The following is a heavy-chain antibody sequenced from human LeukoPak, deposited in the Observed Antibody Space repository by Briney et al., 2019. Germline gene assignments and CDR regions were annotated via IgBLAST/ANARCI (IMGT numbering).Heavy chain of an antibody. CDR2: IGGTGVRT. Sequence: GGSLRLSCASSGFTFSSYAMSWVRQAPGKGLEWVSTIGGTGVRTYYADSVKGRFTISRDNAKNSLYLQMSSLRAEDTAVYYCARGYYDSSGYYPYYFDYWGQGTLVTVSS. J-gene: IGHJ4*02. D-gene: IGHD3-22*01. CDR1: GFTFSSYA. CDR3: ARGYYDSSGYYPYYFDY. V-gene: IGHV3-23*01.